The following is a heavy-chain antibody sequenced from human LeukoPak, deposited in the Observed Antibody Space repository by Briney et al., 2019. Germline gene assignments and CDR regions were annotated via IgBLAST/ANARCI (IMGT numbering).Heavy chain of an antibody. Sequence: GGSLRLSCTASQFTFSSYGAHWVRQAPGKGLEWVAFIRHDGSLEYYGDSVKGRFTISRDNSKNTLYLQMNSLRSEDTAVYYCAKNRGFLDSTSYYFDHWGQGTLVTVSS. D-gene: IGHD3-3*01. J-gene: IGHJ4*02. V-gene: IGHV3-30*02. CDR2: IRHDGSLE. CDR1: QFTFSSYG. CDR3: AKNRGFLDSTSYYFDH.